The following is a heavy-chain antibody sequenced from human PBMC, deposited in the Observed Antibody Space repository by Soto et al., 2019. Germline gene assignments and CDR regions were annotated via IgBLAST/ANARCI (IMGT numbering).Heavy chain of an antibody. V-gene: IGHV3-7*05. Sequence: EVQLVESGGGLVQPGGSLRLSCLASEFTFNTYWMNWVRQAPGRGREWGANIKDDGSGKNYVGSVKGRFTMSIDNPKNSLYLQMNSLRGEDTAVYFCARDWGTPGRGSAVGYYYHYGMDVWGQGTTVTVSS. CDR2: IKDDGSGK. J-gene: IGHJ6*02. D-gene: IGHD6-19*01. CDR3: ARDWGTPGRGSAVGYYYHYGMDV. CDR1: EFTFNTYW.